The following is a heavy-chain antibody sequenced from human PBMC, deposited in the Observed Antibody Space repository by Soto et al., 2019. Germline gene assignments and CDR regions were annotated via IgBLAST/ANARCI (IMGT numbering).Heavy chain of an antibody. D-gene: IGHD2-15*01. Sequence: GGSLRLSCVTSGFTFTKYSMNWVRQAPGKGLEWVSYISYSGETKYYADSLKGRYAISRDDAKNSVYLQMNSLRDEDTAFYYCVRGVVVVVGSTAENFDHWGQGTLVTVS. J-gene: IGHJ4*02. CDR1: GFTFTKYS. CDR3: VRGVVVVVGSTAENFDH. V-gene: IGHV3-48*02. CDR2: ISYSGETK.